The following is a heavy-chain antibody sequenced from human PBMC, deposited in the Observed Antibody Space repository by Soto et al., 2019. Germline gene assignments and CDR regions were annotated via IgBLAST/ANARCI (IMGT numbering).Heavy chain of an antibody. CDR3: ARDIESGTAKHFFYYYAMDV. CDR2: VSANNGHT. V-gene: IGHV1-18*01. CDR1: GFTFSNYG. Sequence: GASVKVSCKASGFTFSNYGLNRVRQTPGQGLEWMGWVSANNGHTNYAQNLQGRVSMTTDTSTSTAYMELRGLTFDDTAVYYCARDIESGTAKHFFYYYAMDVWGQGTTVTVSS. J-gene: IGHJ6*02. D-gene: IGHD1-1*01.